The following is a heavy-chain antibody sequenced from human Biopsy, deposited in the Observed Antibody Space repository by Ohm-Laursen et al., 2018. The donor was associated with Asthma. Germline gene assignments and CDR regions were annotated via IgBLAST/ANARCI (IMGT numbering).Heavy chain of an antibody. CDR2: IYYTGTT. J-gene: IGHJ4*02. Sequence: SETLSLTCTVSGGSISGFYWSWIRQPPGKGLEWIGYIYYTGTTNYNPSLKIRVSISVDTSKDQFSLKLTSVTAADTAVYYCARDFGGWYYFDNWGQGSLVTVSS. D-gene: IGHD3-3*01. CDR3: ARDFGGWYYFDN. V-gene: IGHV4-59*01. CDR1: GGSISGFY.